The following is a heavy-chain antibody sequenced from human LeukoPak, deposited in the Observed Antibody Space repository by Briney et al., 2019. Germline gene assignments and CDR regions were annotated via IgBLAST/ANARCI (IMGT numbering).Heavy chain of an antibody. CDR2: ISSSGSTI. Sequence: GGSLRLSCAASGFTFSSYEMNWVRQAPGKGLEWVSYISSSGSTIYCADSVKGRFTISRDNAKNSLYLQMNSLRAEDTAVYYCARARSNGAFDIWGQGTMVTVSS. CDR1: GFTFSSYE. CDR3: ARARSNGAFDI. J-gene: IGHJ3*02. V-gene: IGHV3-48*03. D-gene: IGHD2-8*01.